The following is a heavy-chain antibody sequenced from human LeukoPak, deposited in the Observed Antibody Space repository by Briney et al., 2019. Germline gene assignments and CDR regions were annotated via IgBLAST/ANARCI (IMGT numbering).Heavy chain of an antibody. CDR1: GASMSSHY. D-gene: IGHD2-15*01. J-gene: IGHJ4*02. Sequence: SETLSLTCTVSGASMSSHYWSWIRQPPGKGLKWIGSIFYTGSTTYKASLKSRVIISVDRSKNQFSLKLSSVTAADTAVYFCARSTRSSALRTWGQGTLVSVSS. CDR3: ARSTRSSALRT. CDR2: IFYTGST. V-gene: IGHV4-59*11.